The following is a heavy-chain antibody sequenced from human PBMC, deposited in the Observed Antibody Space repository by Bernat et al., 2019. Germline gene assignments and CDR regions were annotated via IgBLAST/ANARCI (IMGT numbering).Heavy chain of an antibody. CDR2: IYPGDSDP. CDR3: ARLPKRPYSYGYVSNYYYYGMDV. D-gene: IGHD5-18*01. J-gene: IGHJ6*02. Sequence: EVQLVQSGAEVKKPGESLKISCKGSGYSFTSYWIGWVRQMPGKGLEWMGSIYPGDSDPRYSPSFQGQVTISADKSISTAYLQWSSLKASDTAMYYCARLPKRPYSYGYVSNYYYYGMDVWGQGTTVTVSS. V-gene: IGHV5-51*01. CDR1: GYSFTSYW.